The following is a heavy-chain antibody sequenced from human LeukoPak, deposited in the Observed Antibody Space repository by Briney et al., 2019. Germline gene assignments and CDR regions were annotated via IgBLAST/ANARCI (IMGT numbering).Heavy chain of an antibody. CDR3: ARGFLDFDY. V-gene: IGHV3-33*01. Sequence: GKSQRLSCVASGFTFSRFNMHWVRQAPGKGLEWVALIWYDGTDTYYADSVKGRFTISRDDSKNTVYLQMNSLRAEDTALYYCARGFLDFDYWGHGTLVTVS. CDR2: IWYDGTDT. D-gene: IGHD3-3*01. J-gene: IGHJ4*01. CDR1: GFTFSRFN.